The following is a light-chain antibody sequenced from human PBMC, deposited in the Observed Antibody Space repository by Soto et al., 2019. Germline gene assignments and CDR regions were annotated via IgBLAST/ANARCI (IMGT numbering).Light chain of an antibody. CDR3: QQYHTSSIT. CDR2: DAS. Sequence: AIQLAQSPSSLYASVGDRVTITCRASQAIRTALGWYQQKPGKAPTLLIYDASTLERGVPSRFSGTGSGTEFTLSIDSLQPDDFATYYCQQYHTSSITFGQGTRLEIK. J-gene: IGKJ5*01. V-gene: IGKV1-13*02. CDR1: QAIRTA.